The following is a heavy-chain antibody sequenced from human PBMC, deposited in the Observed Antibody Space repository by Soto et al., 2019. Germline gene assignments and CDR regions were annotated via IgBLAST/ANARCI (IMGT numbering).Heavy chain of an antibody. V-gene: IGHV3-11*05. J-gene: IGHJ2*01. CDR1: GFTFSDYY. Sequence: QVQLVESGGGLVKPGGSLRLSCAASGFTFSDYYMSWIRQAPGKGLEWVSYINSSSSYTNYADSVKGRFTISRDNAKNSLYLQMNSLRAEATAVYYCARTIAAAGGRRYFDLWGRGTLVTVSS. D-gene: IGHD6-13*01. CDR3: ARTIAAAGGRRYFDL. CDR2: INSSSSYT.